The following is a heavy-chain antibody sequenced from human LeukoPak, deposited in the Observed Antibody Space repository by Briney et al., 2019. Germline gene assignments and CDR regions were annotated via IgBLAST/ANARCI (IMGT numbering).Heavy chain of an antibody. Sequence: PGGSLILSCSAPGFTFSTWRMKRVRQAPGKALEWVSSISGSSYHRYYADSVKGRFTISRANANTLLSLQMNSLRAEDTAVYFCASGTIVGARGADHWGQGTLVTVSS. J-gene: IGHJ4*02. D-gene: IGHD1-26*01. CDR3: ASGTIVGARGADH. CDR1: GFTFSTWR. CDR2: ISGSSYHR. V-gene: IGHV3-21*01.